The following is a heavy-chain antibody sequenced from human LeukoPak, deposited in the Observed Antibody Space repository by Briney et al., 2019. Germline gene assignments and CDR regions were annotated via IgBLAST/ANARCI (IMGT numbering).Heavy chain of an antibody. Sequence: PGGSLRLSCTVSGFIFGDYAMSWFRQAPGKGLEWVGFIRSKPYGGTTEYAASVKGRFTISRDDSRSIGYLQMNRLKTEDTAVYYCTRAEQGCSGGSCYELLLFDYWGQGTLVTVSS. CDR3: TRAEQGCSGGSCYELLLFDY. D-gene: IGHD2-15*01. CDR2: IRSKPYGGTT. V-gene: IGHV3-49*03. J-gene: IGHJ4*02. CDR1: GFIFGDYA.